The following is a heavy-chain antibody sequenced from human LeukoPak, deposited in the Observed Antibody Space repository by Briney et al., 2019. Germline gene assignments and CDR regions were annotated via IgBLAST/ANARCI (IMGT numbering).Heavy chain of an antibody. D-gene: IGHD3-22*01. CDR2: IYSGGST. J-gene: IGHJ3*02. Sequence: PGGSLRLSCAASGFTVSRNYMSWVRQAPGKGLEWVSVIYSGGSTYYADSVKGRFTISRDNSKDTLYLQMNSLRAEDTAVYYCAADEDYYDSSGQDAFDIWGQGTMVTVSS. V-gene: IGHV3-53*01. CDR3: AADEDYYDSSGQDAFDI. CDR1: GFTVSRNY.